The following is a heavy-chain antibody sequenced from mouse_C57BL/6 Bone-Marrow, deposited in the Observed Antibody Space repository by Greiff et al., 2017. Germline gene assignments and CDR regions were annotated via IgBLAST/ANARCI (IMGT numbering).Heavy chain of an antibody. CDR2: IDPSDSYP. J-gene: IGHJ3*01. V-gene: IGHV1-69*01. CDR1: GYTFTSYW. Sequence: QVQLQQPGAELVMPGASVKLSCKASGYTFTSYWMHWVKQRPGQGLEWIGEIDPSDSYPNYNQKFKGKSTLTVDKSSSTAYMQLSSLTSEDSAVYYCARGNYYGSSLFAYWGQGTLVTVSA. CDR3: ARGNYYGSSLFAY. D-gene: IGHD1-1*01.